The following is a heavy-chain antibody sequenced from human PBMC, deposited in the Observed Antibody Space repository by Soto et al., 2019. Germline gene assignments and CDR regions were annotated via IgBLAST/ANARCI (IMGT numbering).Heavy chain of an antibody. V-gene: IGHV3-30-3*01. CDR1: GFTFSSYA. CDR2: ISYDGSNK. CDR3: ARPLAVAGNY. D-gene: IGHD6-19*01. Sequence: QVQLVESGGGVVQPGRSLRLSCAASGFTFSSYAMHWVRQAPGKGLEWVAVISYDGSNKYYADSVKGRFTISRDNSKNTLYLQMISLRAEDTAVYYCARPLAVAGNYWGQGTLVTVSS. J-gene: IGHJ4*02.